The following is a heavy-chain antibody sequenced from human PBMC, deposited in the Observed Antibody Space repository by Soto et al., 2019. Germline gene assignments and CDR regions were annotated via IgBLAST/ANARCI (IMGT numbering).Heavy chain of an antibody. Sequence: QVQLVESGGGVVQPGSSLRLLCEASGFTFSGHGMHWVRQALGKGLEWLAVIVRHGSKQAYADSVTGRFTISRDNSKNTLSLQMNSMRDEDQAVYYCPRDDVYPDNGFDSWGMGTLLTVS. CDR2: IVRHGSKQ. J-gene: IGHJ5*01. CDR1: GFTFSGHG. CDR3: PRDDVYPDNGFDS. V-gene: IGHV3-33*01.